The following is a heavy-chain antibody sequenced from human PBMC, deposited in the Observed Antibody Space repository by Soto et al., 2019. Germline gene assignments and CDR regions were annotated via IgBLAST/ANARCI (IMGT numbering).Heavy chain of an antibody. CDR3: VSPYSYGSHYYYGMDV. CDR1: GGTFSSYA. CDR2: IIPIFGTA. Sequence: QVQLVQSGAEVKKPGSSVKVSCKASGGTFSSYAISWVRQAPGQGLAWMGGIIPIFGTANYAQKFQGRVTITADESTSTAYMELSSLRSEDTAVYYCVSPYSYGSHYYYGMDVWGQGTTVTVSS. D-gene: IGHD5-18*01. V-gene: IGHV1-69*01. J-gene: IGHJ6*02.